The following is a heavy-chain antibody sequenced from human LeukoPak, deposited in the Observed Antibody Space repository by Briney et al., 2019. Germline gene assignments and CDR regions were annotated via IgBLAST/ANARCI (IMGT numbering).Heavy chain of an antibody. D-gene: IGHD3-3*01. Sequence: SETLSLTCTVSGGSISSSSYYWGWLRQPPGKGLEWIGSIYYSGSTYYNPSLKSRVTISVDTSKNQFSLKLSSVTAADTAVYYCASQQFLEWFVDYWGQGTLVTVSS. CDR1: GGSISSSSYY. CDR3: ASQQFLEWFVDY. J-gene: IGHJ4*02. CDR2: IYYSGST. V-gene: IGHV4-39*01.